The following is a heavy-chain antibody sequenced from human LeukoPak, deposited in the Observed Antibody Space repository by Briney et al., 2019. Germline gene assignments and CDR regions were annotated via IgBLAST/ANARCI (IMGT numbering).Heavy chain of an antibody. V-gene: IGHV3-21*01. CDR1: GFSFSAYG. J-gene: IGHJ3*02. D-gene: IGHD3-22*01. CDR2: ISSSSSYI. CDR3: ARVSNYYDSSGLIFDAFDI. Sequence: GGSLRLSCATSGFSFSAYGMHWVRQAPGKGLEWVSSISSSSSYIYYADSVKGRFTISRDNAKNSLYLQMNSLRAEDTAVYYCARVSNYYDSSGLIFDAFDIWGQGTMVTVSS.